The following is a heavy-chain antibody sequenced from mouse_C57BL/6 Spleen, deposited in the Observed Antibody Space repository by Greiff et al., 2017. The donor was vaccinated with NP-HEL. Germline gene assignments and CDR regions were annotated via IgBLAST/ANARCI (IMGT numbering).Heavy chain of an antibody. V-gene: IGHV1-80*01. CDR3: ARLDYYGYWYFDV. CDR1: GYAFSSYW. CDR2: IYPGDGDT. J-gene: IGHJ1*03. Sequence: VQLQESGAELVKPGASVKISCKASGYAFSSYWMNWVKQRPGKGLEWIGQIYPGDGDTNYNGKFKGKATLTADKSSSTAYMQLSSLTSEDSAVYFCARLDYYGYWYFDVWGTGTTVTVSS. D-gene: IGHD1-1*01.